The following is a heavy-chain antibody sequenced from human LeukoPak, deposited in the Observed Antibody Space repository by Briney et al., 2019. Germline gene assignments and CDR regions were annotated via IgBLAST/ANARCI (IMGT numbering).Heavy chain of an antibody. CDR1: GFTLGVYA. CDR3: SRASFTIFGVIIPGND. V-gene: IGHV3-49*03. J-gene: IGHJ4*02. D-gene: IGHD3-3*01. Sequence: PGRSLRLSCTTSGFTLGVYAVSWFRQAPGKGPGGVGFVRSKLYGGTTEYAASVKGRFTVSRDDSKSISHLQMNSLRSDDTAMYYCSRASFTIFGVIIPGNDWGQGTLVTVSS. CDR2: VRSKLYGGTT.